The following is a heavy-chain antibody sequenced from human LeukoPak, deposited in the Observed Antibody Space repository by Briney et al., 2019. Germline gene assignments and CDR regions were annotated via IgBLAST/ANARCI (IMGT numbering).Heavy chain of an antibody. CDR1: GYTFTSYG. J-gene: IGHJ3*02. Sequence: VASVKVSCKPSGYTFTSYGISWVRQAPGQGLEWMGWISAYNGNTNYAQKLQGRVTMTTDTSTRTAYMELRSLRSDDTAVYYCSVYYYDSSEDAFDIWGQGTMVTVS. D-gene: IGHD3-22*01. CDR2: ISAYNGNT. V-gene: IGHV1-18*01. CDR3: SVYYYDSSEDAFDI.